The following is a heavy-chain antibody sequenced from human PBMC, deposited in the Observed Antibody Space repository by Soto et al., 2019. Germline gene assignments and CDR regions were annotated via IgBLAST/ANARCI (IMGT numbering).Heavy chain of an antibody. Sequence: SETLSLTCTVSGGSISSSSYYWGWIRQPPGKGLEWIGSIYYSGSTYYNPSLKSRVTISVDTSKNQFSLKLSSVTAADTAVYYCARHKADYYYGMDVWGQGTTVTVTS. D-gene: IGHD2-15*01. CDR1: GGSISSSSYY. CDR3: ARHKADYYYGMDV. CDR2: IYYSGST. J-gene: IGHJ6*02. V-gene: IGHV4-39*01.